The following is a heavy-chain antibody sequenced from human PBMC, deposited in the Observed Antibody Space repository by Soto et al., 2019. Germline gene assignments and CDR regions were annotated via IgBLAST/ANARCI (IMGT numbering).Heavy chain of an antibody. D-gene: IGHD2-15*01. Sequence: EVQLLDSGGGLVQPGGSLRLSCAASGFTFSSYDMNWVRQAPGKGLEWGSAINGSGGSTYYADSVKGRFTISRDNSKITLYLQTNSLRAEVTSEYYCRAAWAYWDEGTIDTVSS. CDR3: RAAWAY. CDR2: INGSGGST. CDR1: GFTFSSYD. J-gene: IGHJ4*02. V-gene: IGHV3-23*01.